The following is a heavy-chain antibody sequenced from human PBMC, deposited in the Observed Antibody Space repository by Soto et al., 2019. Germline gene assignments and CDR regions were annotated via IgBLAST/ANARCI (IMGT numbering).Heavy chain of an antibody. Sequence: GSVKVSCKASGYTLTSYGVSWVRQAPGQGLEYMGWINTYNGNTKYEQKVQGRVTMTTDTSTNTAYMELRSLRSDDTAMYYCARDSVVASKGELFYWGQGTLVTVSS. CDR1: GYTLTSYG. CDR2: INTYNGNT. D-gene: IGHD3-10*01. J-gene: IGHJ4*02. V-gene: IGHV1-18*01. CDR3: ARDSVVASKGELFY.